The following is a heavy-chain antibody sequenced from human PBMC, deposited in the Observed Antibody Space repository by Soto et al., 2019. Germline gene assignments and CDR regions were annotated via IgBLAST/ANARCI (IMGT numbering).Heavy chain of an antibody. D-gene: IGHD1-20*01. V-gene: IGHV4-59*01. J-gene: IGHJ6*02. Sequence: PSETLSLTCTVSGGSISNYYWSWIRQPPGRGLEWIGHIFYSGSTNYNPALKSRVTISVDTSKSQFSLKLSSVTAADTAVYYCAREGVYNWNDFQKTYYYGMDVWGQGTTVTVSS. CDR1: GGSISNYY. CDR3: AREGVYNWNDFQKTYYYGMDV. CDR2: IFYSGST.